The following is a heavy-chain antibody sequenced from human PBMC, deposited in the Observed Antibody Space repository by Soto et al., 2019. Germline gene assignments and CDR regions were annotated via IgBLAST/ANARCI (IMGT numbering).Heavy chain of an antibody. J-gene: IGHJ6*03. CDR3: ARDGSDGGGEYYDFWSGPHHNYYYYMDV. V-gene: IGHV1-2*04. CDR2: INPNSGGT. Sequence: ASVKVSCKASGYTFTGYYMHWVRQAPGQGLEWMGWINPNSGGTNYAQKFQGWVTMTRDTSISTAYMELSRLRSDDTAVYYCARDGSDGGGEYYDFWSGPHHNYYYYMDVWGKGTTVTVSS. D-gene: IGHD3-3*01. CDR1: GYTFTGYY.